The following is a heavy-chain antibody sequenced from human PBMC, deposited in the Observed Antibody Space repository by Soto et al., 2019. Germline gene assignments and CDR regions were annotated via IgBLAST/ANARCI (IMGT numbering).Heavy chain of an antibody. CDR2: IYHSGST. Sequence: QLQLQESGSGLVKPSQTLSLTCAVSGGSISSGGYSWSWIRQPPGKGLEWIGYIYHSGSTYYNPSLTSRVTISVDRSKNQFSLKLSSVTAADTAVYYCARGSSYCGGDCYSSDAFDIWGQGTMVTVSS. V-gene: IGHV4-30-2*01. J-gene: IGHJ3*02. CDR3: ARGSSYCGGDCYSSDAFDI. CDR1: GGSISSGGYS. D-gene: IGHD2-21*02.